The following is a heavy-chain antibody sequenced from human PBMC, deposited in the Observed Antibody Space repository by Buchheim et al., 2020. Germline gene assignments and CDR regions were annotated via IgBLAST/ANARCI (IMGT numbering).Heavy chain of an antibody. CDR3: ARDWALDS. D-gene: IGHD3-16*01. V-gene: IGHV3-48*03. Sequence: EVQLVESGGDLVQPGGSLRLSCAASGFTFSSYDMNWVRQAPGKGLEWVSFISSSGATKYYADSVRGRFTLSREHDKNSLHLQMNSLRADDTSVYYCARDWALDSWGQGTL. CDR2: ISSSGATK. J-gene: IGHJ5*02. CDR1: GFTFSSYD.